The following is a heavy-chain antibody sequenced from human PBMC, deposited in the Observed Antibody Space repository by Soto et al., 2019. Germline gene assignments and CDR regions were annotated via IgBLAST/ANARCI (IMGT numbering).Heavy chain of an antibody. CDR1: GGSISSYY. CDR2: IYYSGST. D-gene: IGHD1-26*01. V-gene: IGHV4-59*01. J-gene: IGHJ4*02. CDR3: ARAWLGSYGHYFDY. Sequence: SETLSLTCTVSGGSISSYYWSWIRQPPGKGQEWIGYIYYSGSTNYNPSLKSRVTISVDTSKNQFSLKLSSVTAADTAVYYCARAWLGSYGHYFDYWGQGTLVTVSS.